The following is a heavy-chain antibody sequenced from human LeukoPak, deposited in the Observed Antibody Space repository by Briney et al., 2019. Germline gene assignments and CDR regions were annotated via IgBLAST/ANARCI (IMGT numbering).Heavy chain of an antibody. CDR2: MKQDGSEK. CDR3: ARDLGHTGYDLYDY. D-gene: IGHD5-12*01. V-gene: IGHV3-7*01. Sequence: GGSLRLSCAVSGINFRGYWMAWVRQAPGKGLEWVANMKQDGSEKYYVDSVKGRFTISRGNAKNSLYLEMNSLRVEDTAVYYCARDLGHTGYDLYDYWAREPWSPSP. J-gene: IGHJ4*02. CDR1: GINFRGYW.